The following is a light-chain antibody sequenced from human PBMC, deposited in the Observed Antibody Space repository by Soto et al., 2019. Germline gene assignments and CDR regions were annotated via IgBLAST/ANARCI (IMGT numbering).Light chain of an antibody. CDR1: QSLLHSNGYNY. J-gene: IGKJ1*01. CDR2: LGS. V-gene: IGKV2-28*01. Sequence: DIVMTQSPLSLPVTPGGPASISCRSSQSLLHSNGYNYLDWYLQKPGQSPQLLIYLGSNRSSGVPDRFSGSGSGTDFTLKISRVEAEDVGVYYCMQRTFGQGTKVDIK. CDR3: MQRT.